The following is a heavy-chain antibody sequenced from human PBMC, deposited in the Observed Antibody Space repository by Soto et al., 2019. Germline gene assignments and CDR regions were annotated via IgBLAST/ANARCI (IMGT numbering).Heavy chain of an antibody. Sequence: HLVQSGPEVKKPGASITVSCKTSGDTFTNFGLSWVRQAPGQGLEWMGWNATYNSNRNYAQKFQGRLTLTTDTSTSTTYMELKSLRYDDTAVYYCATVLRGVVNWFDPWGQGTLVTVSS. CDR2: NATYNSNR. V-gene: IGHV1-18*01. CDR1: GDTFTNFG. J-gene: IGHJ5*02. D-gene: IGHD3-10*01. CDR3: ATVLRGVVNWFDP.